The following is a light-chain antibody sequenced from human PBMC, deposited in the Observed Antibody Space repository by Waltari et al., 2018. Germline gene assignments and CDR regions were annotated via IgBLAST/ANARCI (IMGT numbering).Light chain of an antibody. CDR2: GAS. J-gene: IGKJ1*01. Sequence: EVVLTQSQGTLSLSPGERATLACRASQSVGTTLAWYQQKPAQAPRLLIYGASRMATGVPDRFSGSGSGTDFSLTISRLEPEDFAVYYCQHYVRLPATFGQGTKVEV. CDR1: QSVGTT. CDR3: QHYVRLPAT. V-gene: IGKV3-20*01.